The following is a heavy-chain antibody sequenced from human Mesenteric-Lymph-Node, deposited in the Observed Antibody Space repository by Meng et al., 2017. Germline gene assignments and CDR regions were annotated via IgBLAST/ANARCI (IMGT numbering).Heavy chain of an antibody. D-gene: IGHD6-13*01. CDR3: ARGGRQQLID. V-gene: IGHV3-7*01. CDR2: IQQDGSEK. J-gene: IGHJ4*02. Sequence: GESLKISCAASGFTFSTFWMTWVRQAPGKGLEWVANIQQDGSEKYYVDSVKGRFTVSRDNAKNSLSLQMNSLRAEDTAVYYCARGGRQQLIDWGQGTLVTVSS. CDR1: GFTFSTFW.